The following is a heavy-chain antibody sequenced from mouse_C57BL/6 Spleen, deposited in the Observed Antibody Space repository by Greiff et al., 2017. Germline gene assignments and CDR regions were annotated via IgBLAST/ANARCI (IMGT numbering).Heavy chain of an antibody. J-gene: IGHJ4*01. V-gene: IGHV1-74*01. D-gene: IGHD2-2*01. Sequence: QVQLQQPGAELVKPGASVKVSCKASGYTFTSYRMHWVKQRPGQRLEWIGSIHPSDSDTNYNQKFKGKATLTVDKSSSTAYMQLSSLTSEDSAVYCYALPHGYPWGQGTSVTVSS. CDR1: GYTFTSYR. CDR2: IHPSDSDT. CDR3: ALPHGYP.